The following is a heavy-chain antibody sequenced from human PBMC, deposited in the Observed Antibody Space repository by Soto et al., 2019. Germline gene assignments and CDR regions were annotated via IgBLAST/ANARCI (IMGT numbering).Heavy chain of an antibody. D-gene: IGHD1-7*01. Sequence: GGSLRLSCAASGFTFSSYWMSWVRQAPGKGLEWVANIKQDGSEKYYVDSVKGRFTISRDNAKNSLYLQMNSLRAEDTAVYYCARDWNYWYYYGMDVWGQGTTVTVS. CDR2: IKQDGSEK. J-gene: IGHJ6*02. V-gene: IGHV3-7*03. CDR1: GFTFSSYW. CDR3: ARDWNYWYYYGMDV.